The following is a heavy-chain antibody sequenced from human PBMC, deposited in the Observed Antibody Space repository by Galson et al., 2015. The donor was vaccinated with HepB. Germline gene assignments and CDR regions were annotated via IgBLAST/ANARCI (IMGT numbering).Heavy chain of an antibody. Sequence: SLRLSCAASGFTFSSYGMHWVRQAPGKGLEWVAVISYDGSNKYYADSVKGRFTISRDNSKNTLYLQMNSLRAEDTAVYYCAKDRATMVRGGYLHVWGQGTLVTVSS. V-gene: IGHV3-30*18. CDR3: AKDRATMVRGGYLHV. CDR1: GFTFSSYG. D-gene: IGHD3-10*01. J-gene: IGHJ4*02. CDR2: ISYDGSNK.